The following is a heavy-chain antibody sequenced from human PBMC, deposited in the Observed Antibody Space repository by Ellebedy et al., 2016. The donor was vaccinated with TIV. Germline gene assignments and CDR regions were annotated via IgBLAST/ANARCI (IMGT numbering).Heavy chain of an antibody. CDR3: ARGGMTHSTDPRRWFNP. Sequence: SETLSLXXTVSGGSISSSSYYWSWIRQPPGKGLEWIGEINHSGSTNYNPSLKSRVTISVDTSKNQFSLKLSSVTAADTAVYYCARGGMTHSTDPRRWFNPWGQGTLVTVSS. D-gene: IGHD6-25*01. V-gene: IGHV4-39*07. CDR1: GGSISSSSYY. CDR2: INHSGST. J-gene: IGHJ5*02.